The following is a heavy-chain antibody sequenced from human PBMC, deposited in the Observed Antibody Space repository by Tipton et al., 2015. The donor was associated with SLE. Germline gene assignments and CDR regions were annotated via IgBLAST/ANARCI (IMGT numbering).Heavy chain of an antibody. D-gene: IGHD5-12*01. Sequence: LRLSCALSGGSLSGFYWSWIRPTPGKGLEWIGEIDHSGSTNYIPSLKSRITISLDTSKNQFSLKLNSVTAADTAVYYCARSDPSYSGYLYWGQGTLVTVSS. V-gene: IGHV4-34*01. CDR3: ARSDPSYSGYLY. CDR1: GGSLSGFY. J-gene: IGHJ4*02. CDR2: IDHSGST.